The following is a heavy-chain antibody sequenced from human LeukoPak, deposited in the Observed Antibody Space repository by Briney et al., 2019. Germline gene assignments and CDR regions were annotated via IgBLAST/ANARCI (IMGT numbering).Heavy chain of an antibody. CDR3: ARERSSGGAFDI. D-gene: IGHD3-10*01. CDR1: GFAFSDYY. CDR2: ITSSGSTI. Sequence: KPGGSLRLSCAGSGFAFSDYYMTWIRQAPGKGLEWISYITSSGSTIHYADSVKGRFTISRDNAKNSVYLEMNDLRLEETALYYCARERSSGGAFDIWGRGTMVTVSS. V-gene: IGHV3-11*01. J-gene: IGHJ3*02.